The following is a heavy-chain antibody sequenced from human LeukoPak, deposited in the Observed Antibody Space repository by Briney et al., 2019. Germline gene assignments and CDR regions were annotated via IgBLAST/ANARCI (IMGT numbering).Heavy chain of an antibody. V-gene: IGHV4-34*01. CDR2: INHRGST. CDR3: ARGRRITMVRGVIPHDY. D-gene: IGHD3-10*01. J-gene: IGHJ4*02. CDR1: GGSFSVYY. Sequence: SETLSLTCAVCGGSFSVYYWSWIRQPPGKGLEWIGEINHRGSTNYNPSLKSRVTISIDTSKSQFSRKLSSVTAADTAVYYCARGRRITMVRGVIPHDYWGQGTLVTVSS.